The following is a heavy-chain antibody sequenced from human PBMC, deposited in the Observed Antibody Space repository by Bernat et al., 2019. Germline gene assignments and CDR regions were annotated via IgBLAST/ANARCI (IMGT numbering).Heavy chain of an antibody. Sequence: QVQLQQWGAGLLKPSETLSLTCAVYGGSFSGYFWTWIRQAPGKGREWIGEIDRDGSVNYSPSPKSRVTMSVDTSKNQFSLRLRLVTAADTAVYYCTRRQPILNADVDFWGQGTLVTVSS. J-gene: IGHJ4*02. CDR3: TRRQPILNADVDF. CDR2: IDRDGSV. D-gene: IGHD2/OR15-2a*01. V-gene: IGHV4-34*01. CDR1: GGSFSGYF.